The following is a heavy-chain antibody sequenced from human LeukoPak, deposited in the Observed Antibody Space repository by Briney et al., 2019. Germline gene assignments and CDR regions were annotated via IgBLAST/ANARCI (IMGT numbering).Heavy chain of an antibody. J-gene: IGHJ5*02. D-gene: IGHD6-19*01. CDR3: AKGYSSGWHNWFDP. Sequence: GASVKVSCKASGGTFISYAISWVRQAPGQGLEWMGGIIPIFGTANYAQKFQGRVTITTDESTSTAYMELSSLRSEDTAVYYCAKGYSSGWHNWFDPWGQGTLVTVSS. CDR2: IIPIFGTA. V-gene: IGHV1-69*05. CDR1: GGTFISYA.